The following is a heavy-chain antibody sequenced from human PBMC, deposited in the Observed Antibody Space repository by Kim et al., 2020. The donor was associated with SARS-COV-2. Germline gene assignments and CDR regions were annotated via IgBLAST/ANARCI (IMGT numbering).Heavy chain of an antibody. D-gene: IGHD3-9*01. CDR3: ARASPSLRYFDPSPFWFDP. V-gene: IGHV4-4*07. CDR2: IYTSGST. J-gene: IGHJ5*02. CDR1: GGSISSYY. Sequence: SETLSLTFTVSGGSISSYYWSWIRQPAGKGLEWIGRIYTSGSTNYNPSLKSRVTMSVDTSKNQFSLKLSSVTAADTAVYYCARASPSLRYFDPSPFWFDPWGQGTLVTVSS.